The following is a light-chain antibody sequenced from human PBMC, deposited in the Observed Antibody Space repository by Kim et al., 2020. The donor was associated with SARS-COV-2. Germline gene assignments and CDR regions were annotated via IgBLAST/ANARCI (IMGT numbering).Light chain of an antibody. Sequence: ASVRDRVTITCRASQDIGNDLGWEQQNTGRAPKRLIYGAANLQSGVPSRFSGSGSETEFTLTINSLQPEDFATYFCLQQRTYPITCGQGTRLEIK. V-gene: IGKV1-17*01. CDR2: GAA. J-gene: IGKJ5*01. CDR1: QDIGND. CDR3: LQQRTYPIT.